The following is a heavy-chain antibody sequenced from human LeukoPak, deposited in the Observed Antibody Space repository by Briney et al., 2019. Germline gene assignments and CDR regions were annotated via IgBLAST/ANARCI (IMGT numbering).Heavy chain of an antibody. V-gene: IGHV1-46*01. D-gene: IGHD3-22*01. CDR3: ARGHFDRSGYYFDY. Sequence: ASVKVSCKTSGYTFTSYYMHWVRQAPGQGLEWMGIINPSGGSTTYAQKFQGRVTLTRDTSTSTLYMELSSLRSEDTALYYCARGHFDRSGYYFDYWGQGTLVTVSS. J-gene: IGHJ4*02. CDR1: GYTFTSYY. CDR2: INPSGGST.